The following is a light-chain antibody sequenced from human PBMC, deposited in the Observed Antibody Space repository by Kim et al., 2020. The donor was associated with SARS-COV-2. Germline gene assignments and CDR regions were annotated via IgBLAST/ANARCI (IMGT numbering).Light chain of an antibody. CDR2: GAS. CDR1: QSVSSN. CDR3: QQYNNWPYT. V-gene: IGKV3-15*01. J-gene: IGKJ2*01. Sequence: VSPGERATRSCRASQSVSSNLAWYQQKPGQAPRLLIYGASTRATGIPARFSGSGSGTEFTLTISSLQSEDFAVYYCQQYNNWPYTFGLGTKLEIK.